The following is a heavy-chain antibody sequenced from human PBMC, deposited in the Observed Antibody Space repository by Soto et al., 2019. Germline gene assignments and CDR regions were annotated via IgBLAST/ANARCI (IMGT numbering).Heavy chain of an antibody. Sequence: QITLKESGPTLVKPTQTLTLTCTFSWFSLSTSGVGVAWIRQPPGQSLEWLALIYWDDDKRYSPSLKSRLTITRDTSKNQVVLTMTNMDPVDTATYSCAHRPREVTMFGCAYYFDYWGQGTLVTVSS. D-gene: IGHD3-3*01. CDR3: AHRPREVTMFGCAYYFDY. J-gene: IGHJ4*02. V-gene: IGHV2-5*02. CDR2: IYWDDDK. CDR1: WFSLSTSGVG.